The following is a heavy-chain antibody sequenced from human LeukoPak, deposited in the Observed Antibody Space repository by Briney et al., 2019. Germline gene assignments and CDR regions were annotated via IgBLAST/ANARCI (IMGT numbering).Heavy chain of an antibody. CDR2: ISPRSTTI. Sequence: GGSLRLSCAASGFTFSAYSMNWVRQAPGKGLEWLSYISPRSTTIYFADSVKGRFTISRDDAKNSLYLQMNSLRDEDTAVYYCARDLHGTDYWGQGTLVTVSS. V-gene: IGHV3-48*02. J-gene: IGHJ4*02. CDR3: ARDLHGTDY. D-gene: IGHD3-3*01. CDR1: GFTFSAYS.